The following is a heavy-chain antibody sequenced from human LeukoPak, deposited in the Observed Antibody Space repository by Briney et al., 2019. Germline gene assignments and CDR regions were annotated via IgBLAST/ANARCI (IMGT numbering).Heavy chain of an antibody. CDR2: INHSGGT. D-gene: IGHD2-2*01. CDR3: ARAGGYCSSTSCSAGFNWFDP. V-gene: IGHV4-34*01. Sequence: SETLSLTCAVYGGSFSGYYWSWIRQPPGKGLEWIGEINHSGGTNYNPSLKSRVTISVDTSKNQFSLKLSSVTAADTAVYYCARAGGYCSSTSCSAGFNWFDPWGQGTLVTVSS. CDR1: GGSFSGYY. J-gene: IGHJ5*02.